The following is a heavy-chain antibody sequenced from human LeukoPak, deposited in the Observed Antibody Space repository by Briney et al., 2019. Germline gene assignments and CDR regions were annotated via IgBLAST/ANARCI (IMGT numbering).Heavy chain of an antibody. CDR3: ARQGDFWSGSLMDV. CDR2: INHSGST. Sequence: SETLSLTCAVYGGSFSGYYWSWIRQPPGKGLEWIGEINHSGSTNYNPSLKSRVTISVDTSKNQFSLKLSSVTAADTAVYYCARQGDFWSGSLMDVWGQGTTVTVSS. V-gene: IGHV4-34*01. J-gene: IGHJ6*02. CDR1: GGSFSGYY. D-gene: IGHD3-3*01.